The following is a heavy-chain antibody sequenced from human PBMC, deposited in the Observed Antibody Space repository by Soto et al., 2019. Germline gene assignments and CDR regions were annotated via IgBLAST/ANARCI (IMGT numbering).Heavy chain of an antibody. CDR1: GYTFTSCG. CDR2: ISAYNGNT. D-gene: IGHD3-9*01. V-gene: IGHV1-18*01. CDR3: ARDAIFRKLNYGMDV. J-gene: IGHJ6*02. Sequence: QVQLVQSGAEVKKPGASVKVSCKASGYTFTSCGIGWVRRAPGQGLDWMGWISAYNGNTNYAQKPQGRVTMTTDTSLSTAYMELRSLRSDYTAVYYCARDAIFRKLNYGMDVWGQGTTVTVSS.